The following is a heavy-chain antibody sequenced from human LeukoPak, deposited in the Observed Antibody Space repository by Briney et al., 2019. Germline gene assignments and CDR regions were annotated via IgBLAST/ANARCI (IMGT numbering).Heavy chain of an antibody. CDR1: GFTFSSYW. V-gene: IGHV3-7*01. D-gene: IGHD2-2*01. CDR2: IKQDGSEK. J-gene: IGHJ6*03. Sequence: GGSLRLSCAASGFTFSSYWMSWVRQAPGKGLEWVANIKQDGSEKYYVDSVKGRFTISRDNAKNSLYLQMNSLRAEDTAVYYCAREVGGAYYSYYMDVWGKGTTVTISS. CDR3: AREVGGAYYSYYMDV.